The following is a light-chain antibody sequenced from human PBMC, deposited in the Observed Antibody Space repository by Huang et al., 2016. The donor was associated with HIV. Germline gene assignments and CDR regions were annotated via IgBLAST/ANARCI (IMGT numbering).Light chain of an antibody. Sequence: EIMMTQSPATLSVSPGGRATLSCRASQNVSNNLAWYQQKTGQAPRLLIYDTSTRASGIPARFTGSGSGTEFTLTISGLQSEDFAIYYCQQYDNWPPGLTFGGGTKVEI. CDR2: DTS. V-gene: IGKV3D-15*01. J-gene: IGKJ4*01. CDR1: QNVSNN. CDR3: QQYDNWPPGLT.